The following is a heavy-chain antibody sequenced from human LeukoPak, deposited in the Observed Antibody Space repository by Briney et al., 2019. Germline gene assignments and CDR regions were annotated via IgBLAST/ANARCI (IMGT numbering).Heavy chain of an antibody. CDR1: GFTFSSYG. J-gene: IGHJ6*03. V-gene: IGHV3-30*02. CDR3: AREGGNSGYYYYYMDV. D-gene: IGHD4-23*01. Sequence: GGSLRLSCAASGFTFSSYGMHWVRQAPGKGLEWVAFIRYDGSKKYYADSVKGRFTISRDNSKNTLYLQMNNLRAEDTAVYYCAREGGNSGYYYYYMDVWGKGTTVTVSS. CDR2: IRYDGSKK.